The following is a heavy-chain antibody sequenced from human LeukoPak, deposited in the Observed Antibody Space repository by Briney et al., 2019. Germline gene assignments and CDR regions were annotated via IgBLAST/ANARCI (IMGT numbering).Heavy chain of an antibody. CDR3: ARSRVGASYFDY. D-gene: IGHD1-26*01. Sequence: ASVKVSCKASGYTFTSYDINWVRQATGQGLEWMGWISAYNGNTNYAQKLQGRVTMTTDTSTSTAYMELRSLRSDDTAVYYCARSRVGASYFDYWGQGTMVTVSS. V-gene: IGHV1-18*01. CDR2: ISAYNGNT. CDR1: GYTFTSYD. J-gene: IGHJ4*02.